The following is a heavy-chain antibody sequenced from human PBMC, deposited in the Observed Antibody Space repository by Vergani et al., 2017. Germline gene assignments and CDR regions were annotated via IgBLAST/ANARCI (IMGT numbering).Heavy chain of an antibody. V-gene: IGHV3-21*01. J-gene: IGHJ6*03. D-gene: IGHD6-13*01. CDR2: ISSSSSYI. CDR1: GFTFSSYS. CDR3: AREQLEYSSSWYGYYYYYMDV. Sequence: EVQLVESGGGLVKPGGSLRLSCAASGFTFSSYSMNWVRQAPGKGLEWVSSISSSSSYIYYADSVKGRFTISRDNAKNSLYLQMNSLRAEDTAVYYCAREQLEYSSSWYGYYYYYMDVWGKGTTVTVSS.